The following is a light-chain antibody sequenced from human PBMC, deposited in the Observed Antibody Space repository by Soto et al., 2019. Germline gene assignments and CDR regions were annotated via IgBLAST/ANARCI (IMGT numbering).Light chain of an antibody. CDR2: GAS. CDR1: QSVSSSY. CDR3: QLYGSSPRFA. J-gene: IGKJ3*01. V-gene: IGKV3-20*01. Sequence: EIVLTQSPGTLSLSPGEGATLSCRASQSVSSSYLAWYQQKPGQAPRLLIYGASSRATGIPDRFSGSGSGTDFTLTISRLEPEDFAVYYCQLYGSSPRFAFGPGTKVYIK.